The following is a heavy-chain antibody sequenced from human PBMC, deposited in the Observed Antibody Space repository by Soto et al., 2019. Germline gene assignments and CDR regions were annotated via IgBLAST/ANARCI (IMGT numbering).Heavy chain of an antibody. CDR2: IYYSGST. Sequence: SETLSLTCTVSGGSISSSSYYWGWIRQPPGKGLEWIGSIYYSGSTYYNPSLKSRVTISVDTSKNQFSLKLSSVTAADTAVYYCARLGVYYYMDVWGKGTKVTAP. D-gene: IGHD3-3*01. V-gene: IGHV4-39*01. CDR1: GGSISSSSYY. J-gene: IGHJ6*03. CDR3: ARLGVYYYMDV.